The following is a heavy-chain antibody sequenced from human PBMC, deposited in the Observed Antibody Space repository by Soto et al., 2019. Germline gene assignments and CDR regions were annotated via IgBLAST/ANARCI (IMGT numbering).Heavy chain of an antibody. CDR3: AKIVSSNSSDY. Sequence: EVQLLESGGGLVQPGGSLRLSCAASGFTFGSYAMTWVRQAPGKGLEWVSSISSSGSGTYYGDSVKGRFTISRDNPNNTLYLQMNSLRAEDTAIYYCAKIVSSNSSDYWGQGTLVSVSP. D-gene: IGHD3-16*02. CDR1: GFTFGSYA. CDR2: ISSSGSGT. V-gene: IGHV3-23*01. J-gene: IGHJ4*02.